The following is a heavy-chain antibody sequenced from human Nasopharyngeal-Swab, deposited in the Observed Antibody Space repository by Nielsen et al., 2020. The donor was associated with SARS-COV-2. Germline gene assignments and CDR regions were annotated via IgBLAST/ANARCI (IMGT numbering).Heavy chain of an antibody. D-gene: IGHD3-16*01. Sequence: WVRQAPGQGLEWMGIINPSGGSTSYAQKFQGRVTMTRDTSTSTVYMELSSLRSEDTAVYYCARGTQSAFYDYVWGSNPLGGDYWGQGTLVTFSS. J-gene: IGHJ4*02. CDR3: ARGTQSAFYDYVWGSNPLGGDY. V-gene: IGHV1-46*01. CDR2: INPSGGST.